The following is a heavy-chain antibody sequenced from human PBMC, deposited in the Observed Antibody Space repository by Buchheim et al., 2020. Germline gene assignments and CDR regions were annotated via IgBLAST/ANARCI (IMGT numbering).Heavy chain of an antibody. CDR1: GGSISSYY. V-gene: IGHV4-59*08. J-gene: IGHJ5*02. CDR2: IYYSGST. CDR3: ARLRYSSSSCWFDP. D-gene: IGHD6-6*01. Sequence: QVQLQESGPGLVKPSETLSLTCTVSGGSISSYYWSWIRQPPGKGLEWIGYIYYSGSTNYNPSLKSRVTISVDTSKNQFSLKLNSVTAADTAVYYCARLRYSSSSCWFDPWGQGTL.